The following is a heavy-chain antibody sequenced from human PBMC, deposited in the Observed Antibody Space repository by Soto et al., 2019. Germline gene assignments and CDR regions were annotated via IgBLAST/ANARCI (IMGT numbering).Heavy chain of an antibody. J-gene: IGHJ4*02. V-gene: IGHV3-30*18. Sequence: PGWSLRLPCAASGVTFSIYGMHWVRQAPGKGLEWVAVISYDGSNKYYADSVKGRFTISRDNSKNTLYLQMNSLRPEDTACYTGAKNSGPGIAAADHEYRGQGTLVTVPS. D-gene: IGHD6-13*01. CDR3: AKNSGPGIAAADHEY. CDR1: GVTFSIYG. CDR2: ISYDGSNK.